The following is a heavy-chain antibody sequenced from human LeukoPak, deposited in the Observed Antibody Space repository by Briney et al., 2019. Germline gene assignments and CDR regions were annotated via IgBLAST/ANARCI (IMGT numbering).Heavy chain of an antibody. D-gene: IGHD3-22*01. CDR3: ARHQRHYGSSGYDH. CDR2: INHSGST. V-gene: IGHV4-34*01. Sequence: SETLSLTCAVYGGSFSGYYWSWIRQPPGKGLEWIGEINHSGSTNYNPSLKSRVTISVDTSKNQFSLKLNSVTAADTAVYYCARHQRHYGSSGYDHWGQGTLVTVSS. J-gene: IGHJ4*02. CDR1: GGSFSGYY.